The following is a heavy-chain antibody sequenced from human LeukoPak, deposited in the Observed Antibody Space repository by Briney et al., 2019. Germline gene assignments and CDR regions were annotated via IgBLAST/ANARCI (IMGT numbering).Heavy chain of an antibody. CDR2: INHSGGT. Sequence: SETLSLTCTVSGYSISSGYYWGWIRQPPGKGLELIGSINHSGGTYYTPSLKSRVTISVDTSKNQFSLKLSSVTAADTAVYYCARVPAWFGALGAFDIWGQGTMVTVSS. V-gene: IGHV4-38-2*02. CDR3: ARVPAWFGALGAFDI. J-gene: IGHJ3*02. CDR1: GYSISSGYY. D-gene: IGHD3-10*01.